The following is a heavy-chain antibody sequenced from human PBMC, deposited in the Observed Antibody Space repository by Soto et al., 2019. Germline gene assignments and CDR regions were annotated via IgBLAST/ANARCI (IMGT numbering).Heavy chain of an antibody. J-gene: IGHJ5*02. V-gene: IGHV3-33*01. CDR1: GFTFSSYG. CDR3: ARGSGTDSYLLFDP. CDR2: IWYDGSNK. Sequence: GGSLRLSCAASGFTFSSYGMHWVRQAPGKGLEWVAVIWYDGSNKYYADSVKGRFTISRDNSKNTLYLQMNSLRAEDTAVYYCARGSGTDSYLLFDPWGQGTLVTVSS. D-gene: IGHD1-26*01.